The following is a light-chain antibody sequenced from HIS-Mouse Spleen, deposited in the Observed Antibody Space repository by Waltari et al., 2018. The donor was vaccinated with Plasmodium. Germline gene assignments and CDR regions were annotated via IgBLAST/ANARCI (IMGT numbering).Light chain of an antibody. CDR2: AAS. CDR1: QGISSY. CDR3: QQYYSYPPYT. J-gene: IGKJ2*01. V-gene: IGKV1-8*01. Sequence: AIRMTQSPSSLSASTGDRVTITCRASQGISSYLAWYQQKPGKAPKLLIYAASTLQRGVPSRFSGSGSGTDITLTISCLQSEDFATYYCQQYYSYPPYTFGQGTKLEIK.